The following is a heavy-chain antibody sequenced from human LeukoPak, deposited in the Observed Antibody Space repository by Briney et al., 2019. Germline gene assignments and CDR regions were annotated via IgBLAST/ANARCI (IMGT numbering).Heavy chain of an antibody. D-gene: IGHD1-14*01. V-gene: IGHV5-51*01. CDR3: ARLDGTSETTDRYYFDY. J-gene: IGHJ4*02. CDR1: GYSFTSYW. CDR2: IYPGDSDT. Sequence: GESLEISCKGSGYSFTSYWIGWVRQMPGKGLEWMGIIYPGDSDTRYSPSFQGQVTISADKSISTAYLQWSSLKASDTAMYYCARLDGTSETTDRYYFDYWGQGTLVTVSS.